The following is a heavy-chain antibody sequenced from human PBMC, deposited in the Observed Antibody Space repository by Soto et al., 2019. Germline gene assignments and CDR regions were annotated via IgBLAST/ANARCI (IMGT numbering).Heavy chain of an antibody. J-gene: IGHJ4*02. CDR1: GFTFSSYW. D-gene: IGHD3-10*01. Sequence: EVQLVESGGGLAQPGGSLRLSCAASGFTFSSYWMHWVRQAPGKGLVWVSRINSDGRSTTYAESVKGRFTVSRDNAKNTLYLQMNSLRAEDAAVYYCVRDGSGDFPIDYWGQGTLVTVSS. V-gene: IGHV3-74*01. CDR2: INSDGRST. CDR3: VRDGSGDFPIDY.